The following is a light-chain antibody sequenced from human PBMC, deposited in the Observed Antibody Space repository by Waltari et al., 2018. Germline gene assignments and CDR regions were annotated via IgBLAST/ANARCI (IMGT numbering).Light chain of an antibody. CDR3: QVWDSSRDHGV. CDR1: NIGRKT. V-gene: IGLV3-21*04. CDR2: YDS. J-gene: IGLJ1*01. Sequence: SYVLTQPPSVSVAPGETARITCGGNNIGRKTVHWYQQKPGQTPVVVISYDSDRPSGIPERFSGSNSGNTATLTISRVGAGDEADYYCQVWDSSRDHGVFGTGTKVTVL.